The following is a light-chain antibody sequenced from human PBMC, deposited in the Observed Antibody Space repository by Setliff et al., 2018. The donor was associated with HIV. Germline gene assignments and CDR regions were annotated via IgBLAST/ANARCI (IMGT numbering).Light chain of an antibody. CDR1: SSDIGGYKS. CDR2: DVS. CDR3: CSLTSTSSYV. V-gene: IGLV2-14*03. Sequence: QSVLTQPPSASGSPGQSVTISCTGASSDIGGYKSVSWYQQHPGKAPKLMIYDVSNRPSGVSNRFSGSKSGNTASLTISGLQAEDEADYYCCSLTSTSSYVFGTGTKVTVL. J-gene: IGLJ1*01.